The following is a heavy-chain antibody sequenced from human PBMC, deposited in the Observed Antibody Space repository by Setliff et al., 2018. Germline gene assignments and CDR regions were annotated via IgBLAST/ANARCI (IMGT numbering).Heavy chain of an antibody. CDR3: ARAPSVELVTIRTNSWFTY. Sequence: ASVKVSCKAYGYTFSRNYITWVRQAPGQGLEWVGWISVYNGDTNYAQKFQGRVTLTTDTSTSTAYMELRSLTSDDSAFYYCARAPSVELVTIRTNSWFTYWGQGTLVTVSS. V-gene: IGHV1-18*01. J-gene: IGHJ4*02. CDR1: GYTFSRNY. D-gene: IGHD5-18*01. CDR2: ISVYNGDT.